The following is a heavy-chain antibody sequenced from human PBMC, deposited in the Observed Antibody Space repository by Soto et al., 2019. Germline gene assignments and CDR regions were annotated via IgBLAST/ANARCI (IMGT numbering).Heavy chain of an antibody. V-gene: IGHV3-30*18. Sequence: GGSLRLSCAASGFTFSSYGMHWVRQAPGRGLEWVAVISYDGSNKYYADSVKGRFTISRDNSKNTLYLQMNSLRAEDTAVYYCAKDPSSGWYGGVYYFDYWGQGTLVTVSS. D-gene: IGHD6-19*01. CDR2: ISYDGSNK. CDR1: GFTFSSYG. J-gene: IGHJ4*02. CDR3: AKDPSSGWYGGVYYFDY.